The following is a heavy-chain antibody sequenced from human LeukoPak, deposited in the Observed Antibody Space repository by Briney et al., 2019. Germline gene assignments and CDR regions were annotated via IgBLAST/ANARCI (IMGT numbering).Heavy chain of an antibody. Sequence: GGSLRLSCAASGFTFSSYAMSWVRQALGKGLEWVSAISGSGGSTYYADSVKGRFTISRDNSKDTLYLQMNSLRAEDTAVYYCAKDLSITMIVGDQTDAFDIWGQGTMVTVSS. CDR1: GFTFSSYA. CDR3: AKDLSITMIVGDQTDAFDI. D-gene: IGHD3-22*01. J-gene: IGHJ3*02. V-gene: IGHV3-23*01. CDR2: ISGSGGST.